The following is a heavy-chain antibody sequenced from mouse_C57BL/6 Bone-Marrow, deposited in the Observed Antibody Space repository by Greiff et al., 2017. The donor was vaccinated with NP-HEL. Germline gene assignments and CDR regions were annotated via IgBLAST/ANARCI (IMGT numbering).Heavy chain of an antibody. Sequence: EVQGVESGGGLVQPGESLKLSCESNEYEFPSHDMSWVRKTPEKRLELVAAINSDGGSTYYPDTMERRFIISRDNTKKTLYLQMSSLRSEDTALYYCACRSTMVTHYYAMDYWGQGTSVTVSS. CDR3: ACRSTMVTHYYAMDY. D-gene: IGHD2-1*01. CDR1: EYEFPSHD. J-gene: IGHJ4*01. V-gene: IGHV5-2*01. CDR2: INSDGGST.